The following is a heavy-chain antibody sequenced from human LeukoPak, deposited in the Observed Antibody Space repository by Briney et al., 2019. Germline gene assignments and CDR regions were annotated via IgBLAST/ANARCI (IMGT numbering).Heavy chain of an antibody. CDR2: ISYDGSNK. V-gene: IGHV3-30-3*01. J-gene: IGHJ4*02. Sequence: GGSLRLSCAASGFTFSSYAMHWVRQAPGKGLEWVAVISYDGSNKYYADSVKGRFTISRDNSKNTLYLQMNSLRAEDTAVYYCARDRDTAMGLWGQGTLVTVSS. D-gene: IGHD5-18*01. CDR3: ARDRDTAMGL. CDR1: GFTFSSYA.